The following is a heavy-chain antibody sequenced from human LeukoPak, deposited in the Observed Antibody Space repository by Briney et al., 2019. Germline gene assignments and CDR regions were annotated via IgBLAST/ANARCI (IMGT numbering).Heavy chain of an antibody. CDR1: GGSISSHC. D-gene: IGHD5-24*01. J-gene: IGHJ4*02. CDR3: ARDGGGYSYFDY. CDR2: IYYSGST. Sequence: SETLSLTCTVSGGSISSHCWSWIRQPPGKGLEWIGYIYYSGSTNYNPSLKSRVTISVDTSKNQFSLKLSSVTAADTAVYYCARDGGGYSYFDYWAREPWSPSPQ. V-gene: IGHV4-59*11.